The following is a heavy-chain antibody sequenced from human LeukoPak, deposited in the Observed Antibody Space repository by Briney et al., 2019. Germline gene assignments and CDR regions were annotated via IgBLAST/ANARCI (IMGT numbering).Heavy chain of an antibody. Sequence: PGGSLRLSCVASGFTFSDYYMSWIRQAPGKGLEWVSYISSSGRTIYDADSVKGRFTISRDNAKNSLYLQMNSLRAEDTAVYYCARDFSSPAYGNIWGQGTTVTVSS. CDR3: ARDFSSPAYGNI. CDR2: ISSSGRTI. V-gene: IGHV3-11*04. J-gene: IGHJ3*02. D-gene: IGHD3-10*01. CDR1: GFTFSDYY.